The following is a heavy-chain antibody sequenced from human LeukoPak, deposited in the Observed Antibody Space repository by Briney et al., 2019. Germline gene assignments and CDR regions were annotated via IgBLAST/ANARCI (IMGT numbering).Heavy chain of an antibody. CDR1: RITFSNYW. D-gene: IGHD6-13*01. CDR2: IKEDGSQE. J-gene: IGHJ4*02. Sequence: GGSLRLSCAASRITFSNYWMSWVRQAPGKGLEWVANIKEDGSQEYYADSLKGRFTISRDNAKNSLYLQMNSLRAEDTAVYYCARENVAALDYWGQGTLVSVSS. V-gene: IGHV3-7*01. CDR3: ARENVAALDY.